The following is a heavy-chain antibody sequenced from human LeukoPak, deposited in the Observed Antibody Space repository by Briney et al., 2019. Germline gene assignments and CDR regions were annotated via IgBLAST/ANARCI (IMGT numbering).Heavy chain of an antibody. CDR2: IYYSGST. D-gene: IGHD5-12*01. CDR3: ARDPWDVDIVATIMDDAFDI. J-gene: IGHJ3*02. Sequence: PSETLSLTCTVSGGSISSSSCYWGWIRQPPGKGLEWIGSIYYSGSTNYNPSLKSRVTISVDTSKNQFSLKLSSVTAADTAVYYCARDPWDVDIVATIMDDAFDIWGQGTMVTVSS. V-gene: IGHV4-39*07. CDR1: GGSISSSSCY.